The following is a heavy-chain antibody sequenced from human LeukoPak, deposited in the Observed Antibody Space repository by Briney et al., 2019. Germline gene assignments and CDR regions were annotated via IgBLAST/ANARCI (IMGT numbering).Heavy chain of an antibody. D-gene: IGHD4/OR15-4a*01. V-gene: IGHV3-74*01. J-gene: IGHJ4*02. CDR2: INSDGSGT. CDR1: GFTFSIYW. Sequence: PGGSLRLSCAASGFTFSIYWMHWVRQAPGKGLAWVSRINSDGSGTTYADSVKGRFTISRDNAKNTLYLQMNSLRAEDAAVYYCARDRQRAIDYWGQGTLVTVSS. CDR3: ARDRQRAIDY.